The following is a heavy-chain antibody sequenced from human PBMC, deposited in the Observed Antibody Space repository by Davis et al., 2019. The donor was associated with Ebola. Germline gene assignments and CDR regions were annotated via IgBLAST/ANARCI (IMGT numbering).Heavy chain of an antibody. Sequence: PGGSLRLSCAASGFTFSSYGMHWVRQAPGKGLEGVAVISYDGSNKYYADSVKGRFTISRDNSKNTLYLQMNSLRAEDTAIYYCARGTAGGFYWYFDLWGRGTLVTVSS. J-gene: IGHJ2*01. D-gene: IGHD6-13*01. V-gene: IGHV3-30*03. CDR2: ISYDGSNK. CDR1: GFTFSSYG. CDR3: ARGTAGGFYWYFDL.